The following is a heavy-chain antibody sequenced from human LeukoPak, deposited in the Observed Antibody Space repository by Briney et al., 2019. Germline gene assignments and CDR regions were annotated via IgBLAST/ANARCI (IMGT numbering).Heavy chain of an antibody. J-gene: IGHJ4*02. V-gene: IGHV3-23*01. Sequence: GGSLRLSCAASGFTFCSYGMSWVRQAPGKGLEWVSSISGSSGSTYYADSVKGRYTISRDNSKNTLYLRMNSLRAEDTTVYYCAKDLRLYYYDTSGYSDYWGQGTLVTVSS. D-gene: IGHD3-22*01. CDR2: ISGSSGST. CDR1: GFTFCSYG. CDR3: AKDLRLYYYDTSGYSDY.